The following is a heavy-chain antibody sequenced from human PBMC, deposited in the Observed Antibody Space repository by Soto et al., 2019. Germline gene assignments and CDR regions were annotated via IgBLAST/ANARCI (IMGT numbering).Heavy chain of an antibody. V-gene: IGHV4-59*02. CDR3: ARAGRSSSKTVFDY. CDR2: MHYTGFS. D-gene: IGHD6-6*01. J-gene: IGHJ4*02. CDR1: GDSVTSHY. Sequence: SETLSLTCSFSGDSVTSHYLTWIRQSPEKGLEWIGYMHYTGFSHYNPSLKSRLTISVDRSQNQFTLKLSSVTAADTAVYYCARAGRSSSKTVFDYWGQGTLVTVS.